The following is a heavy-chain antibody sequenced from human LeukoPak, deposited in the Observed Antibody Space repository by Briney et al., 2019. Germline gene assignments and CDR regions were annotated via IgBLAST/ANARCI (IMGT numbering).Heavy chain of an antibody. D-gene: IGHD2-21*01. Sequence: GGSLRLSCAASGFIFSRYWMTWVRQAPGKGLEWVANIKPDGSEEYYVDSVRGRFIISRDNAKNSLYLQMNSLRAEDTAVYYCAREGLWVGLDSGKTRHPYWDIWGQGTMVTVSS. CDR1: GFIFSRYW. J-gene: IGHJ3*02. V-gene: IGHV3-7*04. CDR3: AREGLWVGLDSGKTRHPYWDI. CDR2: IKPDGSEE.